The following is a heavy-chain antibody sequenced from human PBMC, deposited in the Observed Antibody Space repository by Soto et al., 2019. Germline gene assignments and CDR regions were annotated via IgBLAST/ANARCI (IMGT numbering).Heavy chain of an antibody. CDR1: GFTFSSYG. J-gene: IGHJ4*02. D-gene: IGHD5-18*01. CDR2: ISYDGSNK. V-gene: IGHV3-30*18. Sequence: GGSLRLSCAASGFTFSSYGMHWVRQAPGKGLEWVAVISYDGSNKYYADSVKGRFTISRDNSKNTRYLQMNSLRAEDTAVYYCAKDRIPKQLWDSFDYWGQGTLVTVSS. CDR3: AKDRIPKQLWDSFDY.